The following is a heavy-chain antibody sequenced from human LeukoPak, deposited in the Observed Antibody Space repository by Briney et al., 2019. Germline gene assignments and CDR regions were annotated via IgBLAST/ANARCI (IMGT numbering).Heavy chain of an antibody. CDR3: AKDLTGYYPYYGMDV. Sequence: PGRSLRLSCAASGFTFSSYGMHWVRQAPGKGLEWVAVISYDGSNKYYADSVKGRFTISRDNSKNTLYLQMNSLRAEDTAVYYCAKDLTGYYPYYGMDVWGQGTTVTVSS. CDR2: ISYDGSNK. J-gene: IGHJ6*02. CDR1: GFTFSSYG. V-gene: IGHV3-30*18. D-gene: IGHD3-9*01.